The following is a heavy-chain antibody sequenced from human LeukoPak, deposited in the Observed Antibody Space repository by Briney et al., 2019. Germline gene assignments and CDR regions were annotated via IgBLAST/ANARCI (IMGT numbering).Heavy chain of an antibody. CDR3: AKKGSLVRGENYLDF. CDR2: ISSDGNNK. V-gene: IGHV3-30*18. Sequence: GGSLRLSCAASGFTFSSYAINWVRQAPGKGLEWVGVISSDGNNKYYAESVKGRFTISRDNSKNTLYLQMNSLITEDTALYYCAKKGSLVRGENYLDFWGQGTLVTVSS. CDR1: GFTFSSYA. D-gene: IGHD3-10*01. J-gene: IGHJ4*02.